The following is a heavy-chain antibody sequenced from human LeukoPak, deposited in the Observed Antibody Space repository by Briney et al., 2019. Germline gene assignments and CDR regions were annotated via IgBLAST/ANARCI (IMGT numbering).Heavy chain of an antibody. CDR3: ARIAAAGLYNWFDP. Sequence: SLRLSCAASGFTFSSYAMHWVRQAPGKGLEWVAVISYDGSNKYYADSVKGRFTISRDNSKNTLYLQMNSLRAEDTAVYYCARIAAAGLYNWFDPWGQGTLVTVSS. D-gene: IGHD6-13*01. V-gene: IGHV3-30-3*01. CDR2: ISYDGSNK. CDR1: GFTFSSYA. J-gene: IGHJ5*02.